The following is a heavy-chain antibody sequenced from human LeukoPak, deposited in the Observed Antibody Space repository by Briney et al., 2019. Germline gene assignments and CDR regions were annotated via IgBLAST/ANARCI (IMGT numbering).Heavy chain of an antibody. CDR2: INPSGGTT. D-gene: IGHD2-8*01. CDR3: ARQRGGQYEDGFDI. Sequence: ASVKVSCKASGYTFTSNYMNWVRQSPGPGLEWMGIINPSGGTTIYAQKFQGRVTMTRDTSTSTVYMALSSLRSEATAVYYCARQRGGQYEDGFDIWGQGTMVTVSS. J-gene: IGHJ3*02. V-gene: IGHV1-46*01. CDR1: GYTFTSNY.